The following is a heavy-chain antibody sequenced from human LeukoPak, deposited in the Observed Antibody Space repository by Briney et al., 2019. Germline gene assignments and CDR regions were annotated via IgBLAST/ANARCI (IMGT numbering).Heavy chain of an antibody. CDR3: ARDHRTYYDSSGYYYDG. CDR2: IIPIFGTA. D-gene: IGHD3-22*01. J-gene: IGHJ4*02. V-gene: IGHV1-69*13. CDR1: GGTFSIYA. Sequence: SVKVSCKASGGTFSIYAISWVRQAPGQGLEWMGGIIPIFGTANYAQKFQGRVTITADESTSTAYMELSSLRSEDTAVYYCARDHRTYYDSSGYYYDGWGQGTLVTVSS.